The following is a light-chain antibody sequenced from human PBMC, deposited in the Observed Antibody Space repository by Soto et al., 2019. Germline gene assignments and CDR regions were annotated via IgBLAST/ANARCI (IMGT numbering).Light chain of an antibody. V-gene: IGLV1-40*01. Sequence: QSVLTQPPSVSGAPGQRVTISCTGSSSNIGEGYDGHRYQQLPGTAPKLLIYGNSNRPSGVPDRFSGSKSGTSASLAITGLQAEDEADYYCQSYDSSLRGWVFGGGTKLTLL. CDR1: SSNIGEGYD. CDR2: GNS. J-gene: IGLJ3*02. CDR3: QSYDSSLRGWV.